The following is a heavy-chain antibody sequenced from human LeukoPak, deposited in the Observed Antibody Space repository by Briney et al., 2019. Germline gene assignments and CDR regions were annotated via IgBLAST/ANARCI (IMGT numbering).Heavy chain of an antibody. D-gene: IGHD3-22*01. CDR1: GFTFSSYA. V-gene: IGHV3-23*01. J-gene: IGHJ4*02. CDR2: ISTSGGSS. Sequence: PGESLRLSCAASGFTFSSYARSWVRQAPGKGLEWVSGISTSGGSSSYADSVKGRFTISRGNPRNTLYMQMNSLRAEDTALYYCAIMHPYYDGSGYWVQWGQGTLVTVSS. CDR3: AIMHPYYDGSGYWVQ.